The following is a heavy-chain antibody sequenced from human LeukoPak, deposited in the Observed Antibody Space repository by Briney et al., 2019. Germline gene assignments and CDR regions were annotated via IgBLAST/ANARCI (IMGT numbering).Heavy chain of an antibody. CDR1: GFTFGSYG. CDR3: AKGPPSDILTGYLVH. D-gene: IGHD3-9*01. J-gene: IGHJ4*02. Sequence: GSLRLSCAASGFTFGSYGMHWVRQAPGKGLEWVAVISYDGSNKYYADSVKGRFTISRDNSKNTLYLQMNSLRAEDTAVYYCAKGPPSDILTGYLVHWGQGTLVTVSS. V-gene: IGHV3-30*18. CDR2: ISYDGSNK.